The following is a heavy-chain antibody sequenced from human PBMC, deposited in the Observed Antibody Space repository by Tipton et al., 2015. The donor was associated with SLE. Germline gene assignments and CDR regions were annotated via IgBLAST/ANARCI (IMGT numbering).Heavy chain of an antibody. J-gene: IGHJ2*01. CDR2: IYTSGST. Sequence: TLSLTCTVSGGSISSGSCYWSWIRQPAGKGLEWIGRIYTSGSTNYNPSLKSRVTISVDTSKNQFSLKLSSVTAADTAVYYCARDERRRGGFDLWGRGTLVTVSS. CDR1: GGSISSGSCY. V-gene: IGHV4-61*02. CDR3: ARDERRRGGFDL. D-gene: IGHD4-23*01.